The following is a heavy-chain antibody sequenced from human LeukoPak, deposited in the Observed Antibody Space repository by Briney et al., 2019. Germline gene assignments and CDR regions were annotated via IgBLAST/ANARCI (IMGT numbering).Heavy chain of an antibody. CDR1: GSLLTELS. CDR3: TIMQKLSAAGRGAYWFDR. D-gene: IGHD2-2*01. Sequence: ASVKVSCKVSGSLLTELSIHWVRQAPGEGLEWMGGFDPEAGEKIYAQRFQGRVTMTQDISTDTAYMELIRLRSDDTAVYYCTIMQKLSAAGRGAYWFDRWGQGTLVTVSS. V-gene: IGHV1-24*01. J-gene: IGHJ5*02. CDR2: FDPEAGEK.